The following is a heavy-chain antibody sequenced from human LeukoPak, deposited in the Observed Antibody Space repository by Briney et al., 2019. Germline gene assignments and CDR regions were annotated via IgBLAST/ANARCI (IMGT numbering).Heavy chain of an antibody. V-gene: IGHV3-11*01. Sequence: GGSLRLSCAASGFTFNDYYMSWIRQAPGKGLEWLSDINRGGTNTHYADSVKGRFTISRDNAKKSLYLEMNILRAEDTAVYCCASERRGFLPWGEGVLVRLSS. CDR1: GFTFNDYY. J-gene: IGHJ5*02. CDR2: INRGGTNT. CDR3: ASERRGFLP.